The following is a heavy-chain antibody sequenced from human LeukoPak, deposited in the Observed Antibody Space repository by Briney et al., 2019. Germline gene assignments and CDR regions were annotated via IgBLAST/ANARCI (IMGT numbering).Heavy chain of an antibody. J-gene: IGHJ2*01. CDR3: ARDRLGATGHWRIDV. CDR1: GGSLSSQY. Sequence: PSETLSLTCTVSGGSLSSQYWASIRQPAGRGLEWNGGIYNSGTTNYSPSLESRVTMSLDTSKNRFSLSLSSVTAADTAVYYCARDRLGATGHWRIDVWGHGTLVTVSS. V-gene: IGHV4-4*07. D-gene: IGHD1-26*01. CDR2: IYNSGTT.